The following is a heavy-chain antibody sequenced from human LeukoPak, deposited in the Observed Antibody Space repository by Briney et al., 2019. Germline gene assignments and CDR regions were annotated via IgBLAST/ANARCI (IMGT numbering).Heavy chain of an antibody. D-gene: IGHD3-9*01. CDR1: GGTFSSYA. V-gene: IGHV1-69*13. J-gene: IGHJ4*02. Sequence: ASVKVSCKASGGTFSSYAISWVRQAPGQGLEWMGGIIPIFGTANYAQKFQGRVTITADESTSTAYMELSSLRSEDTAVYYCATVKYYDILTGYYYFDYWGQGTLVTVSS. CDR2: IIPIFGTA. CDR3: ATVKYYDILTGYYYFDY.